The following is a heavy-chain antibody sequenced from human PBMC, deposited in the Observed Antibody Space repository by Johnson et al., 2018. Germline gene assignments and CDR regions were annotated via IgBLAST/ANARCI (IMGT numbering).Heavy chain of an antibody. V-gene: IGHV3-9*01. D-gene: IGHD1-26*01. CDR3: VKDAVQGYCHAQAAFDL. Sequence: VQLVQSGGGLVQPGRSLRLSCAASGFTFDGYAMHWLRQGPGKGLEWVSGISWNSGRIQYCDSVKGRFTISRDNAKNSLFLEMNSLRTEYTALYYCVKDAVQGYCHAQAAFDLWVQGTLVAVSS. CDR2: ISWNSGRI. CDR1: GFTFDGYA. J-gene: IGHJ3*01.